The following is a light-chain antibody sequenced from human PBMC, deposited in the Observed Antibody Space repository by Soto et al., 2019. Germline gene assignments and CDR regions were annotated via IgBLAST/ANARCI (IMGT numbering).Light chain of an antibody. J-gene: IGKJ1*01. Sequence: DIQMTQSPSTLSASVGDRVTIPCRASQSIGSWLSCYQQKPWKAPKLLIFKASTLESGVPSRVRGSGSGTDFTLTISSLQPDDFATYFCQLYNSYMWRFGQGTKGDIK. CDR2: KAS. V-gene: IGKV1-5*03. CDR3: QLYNSYMWR. CDR1: QSIGSW.